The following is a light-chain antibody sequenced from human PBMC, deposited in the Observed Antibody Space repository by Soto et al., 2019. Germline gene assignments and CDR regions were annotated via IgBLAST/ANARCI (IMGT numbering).Light chain of an antibody. CDR2: STN. CDR1: SGSVSTSYY. CDR3: VLYMGSGIWV. Sequence: QTVVTQEPSFSVSPGRTVTLTCGLSSGSVSTSYYPSWYQQTPGQAPRTLIYSTNTRSSGVPDRFSGSILGNKAALTITGGQAEDGSDYYCVLYMGSGIWVFGGGTKLTVL. V-gene: IGLV8-61*01. J-gene: IGLJ3*02.